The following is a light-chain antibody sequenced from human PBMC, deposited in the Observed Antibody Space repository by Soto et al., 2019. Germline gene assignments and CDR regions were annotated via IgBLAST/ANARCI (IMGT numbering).Light chain of an antibody. Sequence: SVLTQPPSSSGGPGRRVTISCSGSNSNIGSNPVHWYQQFPGTAPKVLIYSNYQRPSGVPDRFSGSKSGTSASLAISGLQSEDEADYYCAAWDDRLSDLLFGGGTKVTVL. CDR3: AAWDDRLSDLL. J-gene: IGLJ2*01. CDR2: SNY. V-gene: IGLV1-44*01. CDR1: NSNIGSNP.